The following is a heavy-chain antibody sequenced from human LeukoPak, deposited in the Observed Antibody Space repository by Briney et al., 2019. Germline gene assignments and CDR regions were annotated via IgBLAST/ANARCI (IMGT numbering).Heavy chain of an antibody. CDR1: GFTFDDYA. J-gene: IGHJ6*03. V-gene: IGHV3-43D*03. CDR3: AKTSFPYYYYYMDV. Sequence: GGSLRLSCAASGFTFDDYAMHWVRQAPGKGLEGVSLISWDGGSTYYADSVKGRFTISRDNSKNSLYLQMNSLRAEDTALYYCAKTSFPYYYYYMDVWGKGTTVTVSS. D-gene: IGHD1-26*01. CDR2: ISWDGGST.